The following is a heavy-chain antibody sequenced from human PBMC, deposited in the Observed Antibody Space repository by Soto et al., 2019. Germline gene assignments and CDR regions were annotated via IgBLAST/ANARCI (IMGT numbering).Heavy chain of an antibody. Sequence: QVHLVESGGGLVKPGGSLRLSCAASGFTFSDTYMSWIRQSPRKGLEWISHVSHSGSSTNYADSVKGRFTISRDNSKNSLYLPMNSLRAEDTAVYYCARGGWTTDYWGQGTLVTVSS. CDR3: ARGGWTTDY. J-gene: IGHJ4*02. D-gene: IGHD1-1*01. CDR1: GFTFSDTY. CDR2: VSHSGSST. V-gene: IGHV3-11*06.